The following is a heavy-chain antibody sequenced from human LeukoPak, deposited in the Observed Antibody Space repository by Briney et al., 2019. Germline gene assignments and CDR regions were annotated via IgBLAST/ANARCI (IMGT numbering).Heavy chain of an antibody. V-gene: IGHV3-7*01. D-gene: IGHD2-21*02. CDR1: GFTFSRYW. CDR2: INQDAREI. CDR3: ATDRDNSDWQKRFDS. Sequence: GGSLRLSCAAAGFTFSRYWMNWYRQAPGKGLEWVGNINQDAREINYMDSVRGRFTISRDNAKNSLHLQMNSLRAEDTAVYYCATDRDNSDWQKRFDSWGQGTLVTVSS. J-gene: IGHJ4*02.